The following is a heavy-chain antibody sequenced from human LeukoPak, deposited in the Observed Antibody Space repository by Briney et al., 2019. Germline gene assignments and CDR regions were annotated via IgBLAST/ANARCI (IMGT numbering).Heavy chain of an antibody. CDR2: IKQDGSEK. CDR1: GFTFSSYW. CDR3: ARGTYSSVENGASYYYGMDV. Sequence: GGPLRLSCAASGFTFSSYWMSWVRQAPGKGLEWVANIKQDGSEKYYVDSVKGRFTISRDNAKNSLYLQMNSLRAEDTAVYYCARGTYSSVENGASYYYGMDVWGQGTTVTVSS. V-gene: IGHV3-7*01. J-gene: IGHJ6*02. D-gene: IGHD3-22*01.